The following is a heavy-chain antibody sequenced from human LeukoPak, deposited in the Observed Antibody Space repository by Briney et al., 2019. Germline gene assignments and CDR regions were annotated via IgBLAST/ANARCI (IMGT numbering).Heavy chain of an antibody. J-gene: IGHJ4*02. CDR3: ARDRREYDYVWGSYRYTGLSDY. CDR2: IIPIFGTA. V-gene: IGHV1-69*06. CDR1: GGTFSSYA. Sequence: SVKVSCKASGGTFSSYAISWVRQAPGQGLEWMGGIIPIFGTANYAQKFQGRVTITADKSTSTAYMELSSLRSEDTAVYYCARDRREYDYVWGSYRYTGLSDYWGQGTLVTVSS. D-gene: IGHD3-16*02.